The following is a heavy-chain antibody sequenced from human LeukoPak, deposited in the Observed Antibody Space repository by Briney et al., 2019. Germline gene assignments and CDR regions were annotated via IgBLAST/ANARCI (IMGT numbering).Heavy chain of an antibody. V-gene: IGHV3-48*04. CDR1: GFTFSSYS. D-gene: IGHD2-21*01. Sequence: PGGSLRLSCAASGFTFSSYSMNWVRQAPGKGLEWVSYISSSSSTIYYADSVKGRFTISRDNAKNSLYLQMNSLRAEDTAVYYCARSRGVVNGGLVTPNWFDPWGQGTLVTVSS. CDR3: ARSRGVVNGGLVTPNWFDP. CDR2: ISSSSSTI. J-gene: IGHJ5*02.